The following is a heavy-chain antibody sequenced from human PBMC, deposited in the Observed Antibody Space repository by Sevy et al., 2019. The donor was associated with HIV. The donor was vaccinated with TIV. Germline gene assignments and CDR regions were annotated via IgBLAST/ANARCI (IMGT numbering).Heavy chain of an antibody. CDR1: GFPFSDYY. CDR3: ARAGDDYWTNTACNKNWFDP. D-gene: IGHD5-12*01. V-gene: IGHV3-11*01. Sequence: GGSLRLSCAASGFPFSDYYMSWMRQAPGEGLEWVSYISRNGTTINYADSVKGRFTISRDNAKNSLYLQMNSLRAEDTAVYYCARAGDDYWTNTACNKNWFDPWGQGTLVTVSS. CDR2: ISRNGTTI. J-gene: IGHJ5*02.